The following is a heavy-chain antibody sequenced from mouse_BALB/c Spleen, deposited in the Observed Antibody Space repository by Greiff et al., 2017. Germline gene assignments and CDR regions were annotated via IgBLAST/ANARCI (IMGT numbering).Heavy chain of an antibody. Sequence: QVQLQQSGAELMKPGASVKISCKATGYTFSSYWIEWVKQRPGHGLEWIGEILPGSGSTNYNEKFKGKATFTADTSSNTAYMQLSSLTSEDSAVYYCARWGGNYVWFAYWGQGTLVTVSA. CDR2: ILPGSGST. CDR1: GYTFSSYW. CDR3: ARWGGNYVWFAY. J-gene: IGHJ3*01. V-gene: IGHV1-9*01. D-gene: IGHD2-1*01.